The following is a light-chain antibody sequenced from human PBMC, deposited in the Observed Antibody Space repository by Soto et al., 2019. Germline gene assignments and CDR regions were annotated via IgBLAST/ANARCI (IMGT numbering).Light chain of an antibody. CDR2: GAS. J-gene: IGKJ1*01. V-gene: IGKV3-20*01. Sequence: ETVLTSSPGTLSLSAGERATLSCRASQSVASGYLVWYQQKPGQTPTVLIYGASTRAAGIPDRFSGSGSGTDFTLTISRLEPEDFAVYYCQLYESSPTFGQGTKVDIK. CDR3: QLYESSPT. CDR1: QSVASGY.